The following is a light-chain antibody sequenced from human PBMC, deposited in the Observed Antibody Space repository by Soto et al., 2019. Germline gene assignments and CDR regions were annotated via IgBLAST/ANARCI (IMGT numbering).Light chain of an antibody. Sequence: DIQMTQSPSSLSASVGDRVTITCRASQSISSDLNWYQQKPRKAPELLIYAASSLQSGVPSRFSGSGSGTDFTLTISSLQPEDFATYYCQQSYSIPFTFGQGTSLEIK. J-gene: IGKJ2*01. CDR1: QSISSD. CDR2: AAS. V-gene: IGKV1-39*01. CDR3: QQSYSIPFT.